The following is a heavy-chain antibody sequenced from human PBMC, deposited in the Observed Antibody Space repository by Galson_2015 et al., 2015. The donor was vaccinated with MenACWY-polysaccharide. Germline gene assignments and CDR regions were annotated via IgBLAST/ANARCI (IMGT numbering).Heavy chain of an antibody. V-gene: IGHV3-33*01. CDR2: IQYDAGYE. J-gene: IGHJ3*02. D-gene: IGHD6-6*01. CDR3: AREGSRLVFHAFDT. Sequence: SLRLSCAASGVTFRGSGMHWVRQAPGKGLEWVAGIQYDAGYEPYLDSVKGRFSVSRDNSQSTLYLEMNNLRAEDTALYYCAREGSRLVFHAFDTWGQGTMVIVSS. CDR1: GVTFRGSG.